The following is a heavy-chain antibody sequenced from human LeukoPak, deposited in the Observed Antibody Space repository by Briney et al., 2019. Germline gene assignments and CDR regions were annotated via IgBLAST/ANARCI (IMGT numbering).Heavy chain of an antibody. J-gene: IGHJ4*02. CDR1: GFTFSGSA. CDR2: IRSKANSYAT. D-gene: IGHD4-17*01. Sequence: GGSLRLSCAASGFTFSGSAMHWVRQASGKGLEWVGRIRSKANSYATAYAASVKGRFTISRDDSKNTAYLQMNSLKTEDTAVYYCTRLSGPATPHYGDYFDYWGQRTLVTVSS. V-gene: IGHV3-73*01. CDR3: TRLSGPATPHYGDYFDY.